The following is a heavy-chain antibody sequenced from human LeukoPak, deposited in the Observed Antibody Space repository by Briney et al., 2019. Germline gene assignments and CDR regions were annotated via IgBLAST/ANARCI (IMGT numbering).Heavy chain of an antibody. J-gene: IGHJ4*02. CDR1: GIPFRGYA. D-gene: IGHD1-26*01. Sequence: GGSLRLSCVASGIPFRGYAMSWVRQAPGKGLQWVLSMSFTGEDIYYADSVKGRFTISRDNSKNTLYLQMNSLGAEDTAVYYCATLYSLDYWGQGTLVTVSS. V-gene: IGHV3-23*01. CDR2: MSFTGEDI. CDR3: ATLYSLDY.